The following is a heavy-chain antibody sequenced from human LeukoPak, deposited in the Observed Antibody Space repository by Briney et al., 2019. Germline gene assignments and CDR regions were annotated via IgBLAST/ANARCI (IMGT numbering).Heavy chain of an antibody. CDR3: AKRAYQLLSRTGWYFDL. Sequence: SETLSLTCTVSGGSISSYYWSWIRQPAGKGLEWIGRIYTSGSTNYNPSLKSRVTMSVDTSKNQFSLKLSSVTAADTAVYYCAKRAYQLLSRTGWYFDLWGRGTLVTVSS. CDR2: IYTSGST. J-gene: IGHJ2*01. V-gene: IGHV4-4*07. D-gene: IGHD2-2*01. CDR1: GGSISSYY.